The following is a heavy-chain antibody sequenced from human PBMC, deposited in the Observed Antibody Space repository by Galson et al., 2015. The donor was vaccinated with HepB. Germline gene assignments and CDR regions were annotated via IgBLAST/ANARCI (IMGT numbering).Heavy chain of an antibody. Sequence: SVKVSCKASGYTFTGYYMHWVRQAPGQGLEWMGWINPNSGGTNYAQKFQGRVTMTRDTSISTAYMELSRLRSDDTAAYYCASAYYYDSYNWFDPWGQGTLVTVSS. CDR3: ASAYYYDSYNWFDP. CDR2: INPNSGGT. CDR1: GYTFTGYY. V-gene: IGHV1-2*02. J-gene: IGHJ5*02. D-gene: IGHD3-22*01.